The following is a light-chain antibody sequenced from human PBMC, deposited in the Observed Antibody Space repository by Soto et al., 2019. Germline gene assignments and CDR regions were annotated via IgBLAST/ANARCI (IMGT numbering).Light chain of an antibody. Sequence: QSVLTQPPSMSAAPGQKVTISCSGSRSNVGNNYVSWYQQLPGTAPKLLIYDNSERPSGIPDRFFGSKSGASAILGIIRLQTGDEADYYCGTWDSSLSAVVFGGGTKLTVL. CDR3: GTWDSSLSAVV. CDR2: DNS. CDR1: RSNVGNNY. J-gene: IGLJ2*01. V-gene: IGLV1-51*01.